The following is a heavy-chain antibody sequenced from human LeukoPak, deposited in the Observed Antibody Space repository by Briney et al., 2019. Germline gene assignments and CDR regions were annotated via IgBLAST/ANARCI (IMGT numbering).Heavy chain of an antibody. CDR1: NXSISSYDSY. Sequence: SETLSLTCTVSNXSISSYDSYWSWIHQPPGKGLDWIAYIYYGGSTDSTPSLKSRVTISVDTSKNQFSLRLTSVTAADTAVYYCARVSRGGSGSGAFDIWGQGKMVTVSS. D-gene: IGHD3-10*01. CDR3: ARVSRGGSGSGAFDI. CDR2: IYYGGST. V-gene: IGHV4-30-4*01. J-gene: IGHJ3*02.